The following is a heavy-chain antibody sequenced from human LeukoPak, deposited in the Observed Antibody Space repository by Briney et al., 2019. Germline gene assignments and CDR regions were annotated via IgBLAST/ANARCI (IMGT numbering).Heavy chain of an antibody. Sequence: SETLSLTCAVYGGSFSGYYWSWIRQPPGKGLEWIGEINHSGSTNYNPSLKSRVTISVDTSKNQFSLKLSSVTAADTAVYYCARDDGGLDYWGQRTLVTVSS. CDR1: GGSFSGYY. CDR3: ARDDGGLDY. J-gene: IGHJ4*02. V-gene: IGHV4-34*01. D-gene: IGHD3-16*01. CDR2: INHSGST.